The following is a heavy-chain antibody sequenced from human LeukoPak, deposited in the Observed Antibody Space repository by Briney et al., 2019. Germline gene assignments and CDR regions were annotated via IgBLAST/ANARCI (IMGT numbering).Heavy chain of an antibody. CDR3: ARQTGSGLFILP. D-gene: IGHD3/OR15-3a*01. Sequence: SETLSLTRTVSGFSISSGYYWSWIRQPPGKGLEWIASIYHTGNTYYNPSLKSRVTISVDTSKNQFSLRLNSVTAADTAVYYCARQTGSGLFILPGGQGTLVTVSS. CDR1: GFSISSGYY. CDR2: IYHTGNT. V-gene: IGHV4-38-2*02. J-gene: IGHJ4*02.